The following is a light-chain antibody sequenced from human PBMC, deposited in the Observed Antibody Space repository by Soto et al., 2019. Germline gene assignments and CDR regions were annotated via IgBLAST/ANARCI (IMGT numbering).Light chain of an antibody. Sequence: EIVLTQSPATLSLSPGERATLSCRASQSVGSALAWYQQKPGQTPRLLIYDASSRATGIPARFSGSGSGTDFTLTISSLEPEDFAAYYCQQRSNWPPYTFGPGTKVDIK. CDR3: QQRSNWPPYT. V-gene: IGKV3-11*01. J-gene: IGKJ3*01. CDR1: QSVGSA. CDR2: DAS.